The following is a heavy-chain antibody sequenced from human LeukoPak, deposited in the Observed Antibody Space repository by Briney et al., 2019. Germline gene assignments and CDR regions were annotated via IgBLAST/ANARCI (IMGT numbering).Heavy chain of an antibody. CDR1: GGSISSYY. CDR3: ARALSGTSGLFQH. J-gene: IGHJ1*01. CDR2: IYYSGST. V-gene: IGHV4-59*01. D-gene: IGHD1-26*01. Sequence: KPSETLSLTCTVSGGSISSYYWSWIRQPPGKGLEWIAFIYYSGSTYYNPSLRSRVTISVDTSKNQFSLNLNSVTAADTAVYYCARALSGTSGLFQHWGQGTLVTVSS.